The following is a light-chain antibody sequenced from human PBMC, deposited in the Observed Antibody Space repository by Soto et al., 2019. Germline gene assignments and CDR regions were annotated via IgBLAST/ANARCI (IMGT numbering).Light chain of an antibody. J-gene: IGLJ1*01. CDR2: RNN. V-gene: IGLV1-47*01. CDR1: SSNIGSNY. CDR3: QSYDSSLSGYV. Sequence: QSVLTQPPSTSGTPGQRVIISCSGSSSNIGSNYVYWYQQLPGTAPKLLIYRNNQRPSGVPDRFSGSKSGTSASLAISGLRSEDEADYYCQSYDSSLSGYVFGTGTKVTVL.